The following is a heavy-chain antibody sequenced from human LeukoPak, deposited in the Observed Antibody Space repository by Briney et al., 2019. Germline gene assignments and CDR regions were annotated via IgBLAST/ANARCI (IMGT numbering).Heavy chain of an antibody. V-gene: IGHV3-30*04. CDR2: ISYDGTDK. D-gene: IGHD4-11*01. Sequence: GGSLRLSCVASGFTFSNYALHWVRQTPGKGLEWVAVISYDGTDKFYADSVKGRFTISRDNAKNSLYLQMNSLRAEDTAVYYCARGGRLPPECWGQGTLVTVSS. CDR3: ARGGRLPPEC. CDR1: GFTFSNYA. J-gene: IGHJ4*02.